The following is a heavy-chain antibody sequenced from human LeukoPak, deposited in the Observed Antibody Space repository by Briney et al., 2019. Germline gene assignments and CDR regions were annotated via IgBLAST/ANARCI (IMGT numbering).Heavy chain of an antibody. CDR1: GFTFSSYA. V-gene: IGHV3-23*01. CDR2: ISGSGGST. Sequence: PGGSLRLSCAASGFTFSSYAMSWVRQAPGKGLEWVSAISGSGGSTYYADSVKGRFTISRDNSKNTLYLQMNSLRAEDTAVYSCAKDDYYDSSGYYYVAVSGMDVWGQGTTVTVSS. CDR3: AKDDYYDSSGYYYVAVSGMDV. J-gene: IGHJ6*02. D-gene: IGHD3-22*01.